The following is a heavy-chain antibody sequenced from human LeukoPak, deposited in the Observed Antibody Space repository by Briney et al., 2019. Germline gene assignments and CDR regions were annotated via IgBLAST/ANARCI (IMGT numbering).Heavy chain of an antibody. CDR2: ISAYNGNT. CDR3: ARDHWNDH. J-gene: IGHJ5*02. CDR1: GYTFTGYY. V-gene: IGHV1-18*04. Sequence: ASVKVSCKASGYTFTGYYMHWVRQAPGQGLEWMGWISAYNGNTNYAQKLQGRVTMTTDTSTSTAYMVLRSLRSDETAVYYCARDHWNDHWGQGTLVTVSS.